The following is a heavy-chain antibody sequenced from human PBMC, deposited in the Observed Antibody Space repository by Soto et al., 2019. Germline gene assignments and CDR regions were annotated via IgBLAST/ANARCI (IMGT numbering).Heavy chain of an antibody. CDR3: AKGDNSGTVFDY. CDR2: ISGSGGST. Sequence: GXLRLSCAASGFXFSSYAMRWVRQSPGKGLECVSAISGSGGSTYYADSVKGRFTISRDNSKNTLYLQMNSLRAEDKAVYYCAKGDNSGTVFDYWGQGTLVTVSS. CDR1: GFXFSSYA. J-gene: IGHJ4*02. D-gene: IGHD1-1*01. V-gene: IGHV3-23*01.